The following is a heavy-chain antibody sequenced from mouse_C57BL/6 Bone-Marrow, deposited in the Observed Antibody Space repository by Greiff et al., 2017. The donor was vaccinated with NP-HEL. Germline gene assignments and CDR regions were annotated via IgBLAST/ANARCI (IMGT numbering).Heavy chain of an antibody. J-gene: IGHJ4*01. CDR2: IWRGGST. CDR1: GFSLTSYG. CDR3: AKNYRDGYPYYAMDY. Sequence: VKVVESGPGLVQPSQSLSITCTVSGFSLTSYGVHWVRQSPGKGLEWLGVIWRGGSTDYNAAFMSRLSITKDNSKSQVFFKMNSLQADDTAIYYCAKNYRDGYPYYAMDYWGQGTSVTVSS. D-gene: IGHD2-3*01. V-gene: IGHV2-5*01.